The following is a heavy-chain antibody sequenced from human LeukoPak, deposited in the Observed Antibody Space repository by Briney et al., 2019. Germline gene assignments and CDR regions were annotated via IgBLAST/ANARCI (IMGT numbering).Heavy chain of an antibody. CDR2: IYYSGST. D-gene: IGHD1-26*01. J-gene: IGHJ4*02. CDR3: ARDHDGSYFDY. CDR1: GGSISSSSYY. V-gene: IGHV4-39*02. Sequence: PSETLSLTCTVSGGSISSSSYYGGWIRQPPGKGLEWIGSIYYSGSTYYNPSLKSRVTISVDTSKNQFSLKLSSVTAADTAVYYCARDHDGSYFDYWGQGTLVTVSS.